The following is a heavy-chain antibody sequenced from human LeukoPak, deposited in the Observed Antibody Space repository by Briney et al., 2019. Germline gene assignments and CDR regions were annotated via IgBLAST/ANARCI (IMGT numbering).Heavy chain of an antibody. CDR1: GGSISSYY. J-gene: IGHJ4*02. Sequence: SETLSLTCTVSGGSISSYYWSWIRQPPGKGLEWIGEINHSGSTNYNPSLKSRVTISVDTSKNQFSLKLSSVTAADTAVYYCARDRGSSGWYGTNYYFDYWGQGTLVTVSS. D-gene: IGHD6-19*01. CDR2: INHSGST. CDR3: ARDRGSSGWYGTNYYFDY. V-gene: IGHV4-59*12.